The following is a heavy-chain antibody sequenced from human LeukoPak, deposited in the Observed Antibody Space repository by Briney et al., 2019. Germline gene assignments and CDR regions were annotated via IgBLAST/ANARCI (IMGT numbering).Heavy chain of an antibody. Sequence: SETLSLTCAVSGGSISSGGYSWSWIRQPPGKGLEWIGYIYHSGSTYYNPSLKSRVTISVDRPKNQFSLKLSSVTAADTAVYYCASVIAAAGTDYYGMDVWGQGTTVTVSS. CDR1: GGSISSGGYS. CDR3: ASVIAAAGTDYYGMDV. D-gene: IGHD6-13*01. V-gene: IGHV4-30-2*01. CDR2: IYHSGST. J-gene: IGHJ6*02.